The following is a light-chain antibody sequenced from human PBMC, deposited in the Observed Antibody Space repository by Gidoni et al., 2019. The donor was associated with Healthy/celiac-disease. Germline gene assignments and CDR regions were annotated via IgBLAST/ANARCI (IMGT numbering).Light chain of an antibody. CDR3: QQYGSSPLFT. Sequence: EIVLTQSPGTLSLSPGERATLSCRARQSVSSSYLAWYQQKPGQAPRLLIYGASSRATGIPDRFSGSGSGTDFTLTISRLEPEDFAVYYCQQYGSSPLFTFGHXTKVDIK. J-gene: IGKJ3*01. CDR2: GAS. CDR1: QSVSSSY. V-gene: IGKV3-20*01.